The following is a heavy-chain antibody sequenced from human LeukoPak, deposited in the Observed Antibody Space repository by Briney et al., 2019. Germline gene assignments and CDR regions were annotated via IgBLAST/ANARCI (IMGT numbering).Heavy chain of an antibody. V-gene: IGHV3-11*01. CDR3: AREPPPPAAGIDY. D-gene: IGHD6-13*01. J-gene: IGHJ4*02. CDR1: GFTFSDYY. Sequence: GGSLRLSCAASGFTFSDYYMSWIRQAPGKGLEWVSYISSSGSTIYYADSVKGRFTISRDNAKNSLYLQINSLRAEDTAVDYCAREPPPPAAGIDYWGQGTLVTVSS. CDR2: ISSSGSTI.